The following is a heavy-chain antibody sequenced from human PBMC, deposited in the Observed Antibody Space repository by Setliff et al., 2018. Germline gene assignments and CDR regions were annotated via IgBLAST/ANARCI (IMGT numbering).Heavy chain of an antibody. Sequence: KPSETLSLTCTVSGASITNINYYWGLIRQPPGKGLEWIGYIYYSGSTSSYNPSLKSRVTISVDTSKNQFSLKLSSVTAADTAVYYCARMSGFLYMEVWGKGTTVTVSS. V-gene: IGHV4-39*07. CDR1: GASITNINYY. J-gene: IGHJ6*03. D-gene: IGHD3-3*01. CDR3: ARMSGFLYMEV. CDR2: IYYSGSTS.